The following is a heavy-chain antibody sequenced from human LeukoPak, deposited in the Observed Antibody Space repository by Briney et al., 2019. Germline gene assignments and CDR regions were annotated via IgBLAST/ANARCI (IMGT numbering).Heavy chain of an antibody. CDR2: IYSGGST. J-gene: IGHJ4*02. Sequence: TGGSLRLSCAASGFTVSSNYMSWVRQAPGKGLEWVSVIYSGGSTYYADSVKGRFTISRDNSKNTLYLQMNSLRAEDTAVYYCARDRRSSSYIYYFDYWGQGTPVTVSS. CDR1: GFTVSSNY. D-gene: IGHD6-6*01. V-gene: IGHV3-53*01. CDR3: ARDRRSSSYIYYFDY.